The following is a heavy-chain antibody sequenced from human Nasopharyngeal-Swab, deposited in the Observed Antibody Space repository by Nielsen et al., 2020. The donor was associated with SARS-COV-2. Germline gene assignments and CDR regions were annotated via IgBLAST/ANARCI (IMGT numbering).Heavy chain of an antibody. Sequence: ALVKVSCKASGYTFINHDINWVRQSTGQGLEWMGWMSPNSGNTGYAQKFQGRVTMTRNTSTSTAYLELSSLRSEDTAVYYCARGGSSLGANLEDPWGQGTLVIVSS. CDR3: ARGGSSLGANLEDP. V-gene: IGHV1-8*01. CDR2: MSPNSGNT. J-gene: IGHJ5*02. D-gene: IGHD3-10*01. CDR1: GYTFINHD.